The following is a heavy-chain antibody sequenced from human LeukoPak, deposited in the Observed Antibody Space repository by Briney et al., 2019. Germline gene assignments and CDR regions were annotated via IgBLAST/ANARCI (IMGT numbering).Heavy chain of an antibody. Sequence: PSETLSLTCAVYGGSFSGYYWSWIRQPPGKGLEWMGEINHSGSTNYNPSLKSRVTISVDTSKNQFSLKLSSVTAADTAVYYCARVGPALVLRFLEWLPPNYYYYGMDVWGQGTTVTVSS. CDR2: INHSGST. V-gene: IGHV4-34*01. J-gene: IGHJ6*02. D-gene: IGHD3-3*01. CDR3: ARVGPALVLRFLEWLPPNYYYYGMDV. CDR1: GGSFSGYY.